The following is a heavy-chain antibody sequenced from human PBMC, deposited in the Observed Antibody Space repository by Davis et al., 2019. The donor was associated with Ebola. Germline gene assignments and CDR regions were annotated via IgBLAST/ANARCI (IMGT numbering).Heavy chain of an antibody. CDR1: GLTFSSYW. CDR3: TRGTHYAHDY. CDR2: TNSDGSIT. V-gene: IGHV3-74*01. D-gene: IGHD2-2*01. Sequence: PGGSLRPSCAASGLTFSSYWMHWVRQAPGKGLVWFSRTNSDGSITSYADSVKGRFTISRDNAKNTLYLQMNSLRDEDTAVYYCTRGTHYAHDYWGQGTLVTVSS. J-gene: IGHJ4*02.